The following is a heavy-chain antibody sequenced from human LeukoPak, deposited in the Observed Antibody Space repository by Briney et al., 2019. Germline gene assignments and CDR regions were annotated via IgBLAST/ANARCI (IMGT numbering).Heavy chain of an antibody. CDR3: AKEAQGCSITSCYFDS. V-gene: IGHV3-30*02. Sequence: GGSLRLSCAASGFTFSSYGMHWVRQAPGKGLEWVAFIRYDGSNKYYADSVKGRFTISRDNSKNTLFLQMNSLRAEDTAVYYCAKEAQGCSITSCYFDSWGQGTLVTVSS. CDR2: IRYDGSNK. D-gene: IGHD2-2*01. J-gene: IGHJ4*02. CDR1: GFTFSSYG.